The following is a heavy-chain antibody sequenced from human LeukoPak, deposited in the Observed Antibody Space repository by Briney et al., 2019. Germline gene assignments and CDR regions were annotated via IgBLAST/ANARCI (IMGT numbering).Heavy chain of an antibody. V-gene: IGHV4-4*07. Sequence: SETLSLTCTVSGGSISSYYWSWIRQPAGKGLEWIGRIYTSGSTNYNPSLKSRVTMSVDTSKNQFSLKLSSVTAADTAVYYCARERKSGDFWSGYYGWFDPWGQGTLVTVSS. CDR1: GGSISSYY. CDR2: IYTSGST. J-gene: IGHJ5*02. D-gene: IGHD3-3*01. CDR3: ARERKSGDFWSGYYGWFDP.